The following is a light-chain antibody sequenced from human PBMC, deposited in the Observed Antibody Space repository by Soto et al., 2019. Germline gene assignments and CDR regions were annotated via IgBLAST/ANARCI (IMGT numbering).Light chain of an antibody. CDR2: GSN. Sequence: QSALTQPPSVSGAPGQRVTISCTGSSSNIGAGYDVHWYHQLPGTAPKLLISGSNNRPSGVPDRFSGSTSGTSASLAITGLQAEDEGDYYCQAYDRSLGGFVVFGGGTQLTVL. CDR1: SSNIGAGYD. J-gene: IGLJ2*01. V-gene: IGLV1-40*01. CDR3: QAYDRSLGGFVV.